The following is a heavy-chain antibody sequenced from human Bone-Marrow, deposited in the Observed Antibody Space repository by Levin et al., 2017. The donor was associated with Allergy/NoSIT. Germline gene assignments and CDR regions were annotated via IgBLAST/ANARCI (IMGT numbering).Heavy chain of an antibody. J-gene: IGHJ4*02. CDR1: GFNFSDYY. Sequence: GGSLRLSCAASGFNFSDYYMMWIRRAPGKGLEWVSYITTGGSTYYTAAVEGRFIISRDNTKDSVYLQMNSLRAEDSAVYYCARDETWGSLDYWGQGTLVTVSS. CDR2: ITTGGST. CDR3: ARDETWGSLDY. D-gene: IGHD7-27*01. V-gene: IGHV3-11*01.